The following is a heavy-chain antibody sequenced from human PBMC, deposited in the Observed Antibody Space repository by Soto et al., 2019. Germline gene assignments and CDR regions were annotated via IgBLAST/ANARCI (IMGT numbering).Heavy chain of an antibody. Sequence: QVQLVESGGGVVQPGMSLRLSCATSGFSFSSHAMHWVRQAPGKGLEWVAQIWYDGSNRYYADSMRGRFTISRDFFKKTAFLQMDSLRAEDTAVYYCARDGQNLAPYAFDTWGQGTLVTVSS. V-gene: IGHV3-33*01. CDR2: IWYDGSNR. J-gene: IGHJ3*02. CDR3: ARDGQNLAPYAFDT. CDR1: GFSFSSHA.